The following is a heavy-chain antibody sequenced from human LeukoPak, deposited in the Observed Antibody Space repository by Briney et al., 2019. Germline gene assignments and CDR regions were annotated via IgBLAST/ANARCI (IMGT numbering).Heavy chain of an antibody. J-gene: IGHJ4*02. V-gene: IGHV1-2*02. D-gene: IGHD2-8*01. Sequence: GASVKVSCKASGYTFTNYGISWVRQAPGQGLEWMGWINPNSGGTNYAQKFQGRVTMTRDTSISTAYMELSRLRSDDTAVYYCARYVMGLDFWGQGTLVTVSS. CDR2: INPNSGGT. CDR1: GYTFTNYG. CDR3: ARYVMGLDF.